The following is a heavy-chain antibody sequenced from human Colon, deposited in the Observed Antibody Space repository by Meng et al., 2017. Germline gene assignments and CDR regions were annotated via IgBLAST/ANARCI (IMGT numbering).Heavy chain of an antibody. CDR3: SRVSDSYGADV. Sequence: GGSLRLSCAASGFTFSMYWIYWVRQVPGKGLVWVSRVNGDGSTTNYADFVKDRFTISRDNAENIVYLQMNSLTAEDSAVYYCSRVSDSYGADVWGQGTMVTVSS. CDR1: GFTFSMYW. V-gene: IGHV3-74*01. J-gene: IGHJ6*02. CDR2: VNGDGSTT.